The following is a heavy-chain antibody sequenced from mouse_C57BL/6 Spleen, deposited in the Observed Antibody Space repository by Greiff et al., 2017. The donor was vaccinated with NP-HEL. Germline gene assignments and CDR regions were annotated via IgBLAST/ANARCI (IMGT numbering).Heavy chain of an antibody. J-gene: IGHJ4*01. CDR1: GYTFTSYW. CDR3: ARSRVYDAMDY. V-gene: IGHV1-69*01. Sequence: VQLQQSGAELVMPGASVKLSCKASGYTFTSYWMHWVKQRPGQGLEWIGEIDPSDSYTNYNQKFKGKSTLTVDKSSSTAYMQLSSLTSEDSAVYYCARSRVYDAMDYWGQGTSVTVSS. CDR2: IDPSDSYT.